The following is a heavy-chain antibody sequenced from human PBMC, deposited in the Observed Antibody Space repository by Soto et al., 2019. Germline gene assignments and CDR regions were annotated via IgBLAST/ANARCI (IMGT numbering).Heavy chain of an antibody. CDR2: IGSSSATI. D-gene: IGHD5-12*01. V-gene: IGHV3-48*01. CDR3: AGASGVDNSGFALGY. CDR1: GFTFETYN. Sequence: EVQLVESGGGLVQPGGSLRLSCAASGFTFETYNMNWVRQAPGKGLEWVSYIGSSSATIYYADSVRGRFTISRDNAKNLLDLMVKRMRAEDAAVYYCAGASGVDNSGFALGYWGQGTLVTVSS. J-gene: IGHJ4*02.